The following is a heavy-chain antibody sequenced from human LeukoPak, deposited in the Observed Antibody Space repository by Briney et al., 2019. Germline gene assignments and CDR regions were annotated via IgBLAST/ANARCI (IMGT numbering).Heavy chain of an antibody. J-gene: IGHJ4*02. V-gene: IGHV3-23*01. CDR2: ISGSGGST. Sequence: GGSLRLSCAASGFTFSSYAMSWVRQAPGKGLEWVSAISGSGGSTYYADSVKGRFTISRDNSKNTLYLQMNSLRAEDTAVYYCAKERKQWELLDGYFDYWGQGTLVTVSS. D-gene: IGHD1-26*01. CDR3: AKERKQWELLDGYFDY. CDR1: GFTFSSYA.